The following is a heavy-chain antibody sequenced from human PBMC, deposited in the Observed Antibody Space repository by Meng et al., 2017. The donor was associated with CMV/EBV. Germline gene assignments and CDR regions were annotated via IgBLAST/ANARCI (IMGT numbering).Heavy chain of an antibody. CDR1: GFPFSTYA. D-gene: IGHD5-18*01. CDR3: AKDTWIQLWPTH. CDR2: ISGSGGST. Sequence: CAASGFPFSTYAMSWVRQAPGKGLEWVSAISGSGGSTYYADSVKGRFTISRDNSKNTLYLQMNSLRAEDTAVYYCAKDTWIQLWPTHWGQGTLVTVSS. V-gene: IGHV3-23*01. J-gene: IGHJ4*02.